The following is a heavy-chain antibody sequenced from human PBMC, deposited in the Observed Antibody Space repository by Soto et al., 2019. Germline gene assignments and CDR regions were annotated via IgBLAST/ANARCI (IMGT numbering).Heavy chain of an antibody. V-gene: IGHV3-53*04. Sequence: ESGGGLVQPGGSLRLSCAASGFTVSSYYMNWVRQAPGKGLEWVSVLYTGGSTYYADSVNGRFTISRHNSENTLYLQMNSLRVEDTAVYYCARGDLTDVWGKGTTVTVSS. J-gene: IGHJ6*04. CDR1: GFTVSSYY. CDR3: ARGDLTDV. CDR2: LYTGGST.